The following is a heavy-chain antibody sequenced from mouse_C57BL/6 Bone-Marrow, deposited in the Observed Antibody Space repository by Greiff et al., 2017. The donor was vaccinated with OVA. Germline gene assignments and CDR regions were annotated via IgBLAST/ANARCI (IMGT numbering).Heavy chain of an antibody. CDR1: GFTFSSYA. D-gene: IGHD2-4*01. J-gene: IGHJ3*01. CDR3: TRGWDYDGFAY. Sequence: EVQGVESGAGLVKPGGSLKLSCAASGFTFSSYAMSWVRQTPEKRLEWVAYISSGGDYIYYADTVKGRFTISRDNARNTLYLQMSSLKSEDTAMYYCTRGWDYDGFAYWGQGTLVTVSA. V-gene: IGHV5-9-1*02. CDR2: ISSGGDYI.